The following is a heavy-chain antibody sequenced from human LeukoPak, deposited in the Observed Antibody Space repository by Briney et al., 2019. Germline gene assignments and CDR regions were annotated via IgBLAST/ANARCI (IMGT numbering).Heavy chain of an antibody. V-gene: IGHV3-30*04. D-gene: IGHD3-10*01. CDR3: ARGIYGSGESIDY. J-gene: IGHJ4*02. Sequence: GGSLRLSCAASGFTFSSYAMHWVRQAPGKGLEWVAVISYDGSNKYYADSVKGRFTISRDNSKNTLYLQMNSLRAEDTAVYYCARGIYGSGESIDYWGQGTLVTVSS. CDR1: GFTFSSYA. CDR2: ISYDGSNK.